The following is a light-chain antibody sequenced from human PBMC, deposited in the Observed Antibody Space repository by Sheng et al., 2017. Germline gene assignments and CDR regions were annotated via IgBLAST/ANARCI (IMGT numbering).Light chain of an antibody. Sequence: QSVLTQPPSVSGAPGQSVTISCSGSSSNIAGGYDVHWYQQLPGTAPKLLISDNINRPSGVPXRFSGSRSATSASLTITGLQSEDEADYYCLSYAGSNNPYVFGTGTKVTVL. J-gene: IGLJ1*01. CDR1: SSNIAGGYD. CDR3: LSYAGSNNPYV. CDR2: DNI. V-gene: IGLV1-40*01.